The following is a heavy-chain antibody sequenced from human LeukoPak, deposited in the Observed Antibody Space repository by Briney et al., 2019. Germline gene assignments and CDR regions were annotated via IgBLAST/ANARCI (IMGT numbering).Heavy chain of an antibody. CDR3: ARDDGAYSSSWYDFDY. Sequence: GGSLRLSCAASGFTFINYAMSWVRQAPGKGLEWVSGISGNGANTWYADSVKGRFTISRDNSKNTMDLQMNSLRAEDTALYYCARDDGAYSSSWYDFDYWGQGTPVTVSS. CDR2: ISGNGANT. V-gene: IGHV3-23*01. CDR1: GFTFINYA. J-gene: IGHJ4*02. D-gene: IGHD6-13*01.